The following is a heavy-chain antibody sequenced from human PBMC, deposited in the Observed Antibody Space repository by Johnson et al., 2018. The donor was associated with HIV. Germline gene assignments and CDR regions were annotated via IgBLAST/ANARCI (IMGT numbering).Heavy chain of an antibody. J-gene: IGHJ3*02. CDR3: ARDREDPSDSYGAFDI. V-gene: IGHV3-30*03. Sequence: QVQLVESGGGVVQPGRSLRLSCAASGFTFTSYGMHWVRQAPGKGLEWVAVISYDGSNKYYADSVKGRFTISRDNSKNTLYLQMNSLRAEDTAVYYCARDREDPSDSYGAFDIWGQGTMVTVSS. CDR1: GFTFTSYG. CDR2: ISYDGSNK. D-gene: IGHD5-18*01.